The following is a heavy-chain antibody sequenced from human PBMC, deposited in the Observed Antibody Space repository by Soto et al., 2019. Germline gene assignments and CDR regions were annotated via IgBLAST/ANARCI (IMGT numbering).Heavy chain of an antibody. D-gene: IGHD3-3*01. J-gene: IGHJ6*02. V-gene: IGHV1-69*06. CDR3: ARERVAGGYYYGMDV. Sequence: QVQLVQSGAEVKDPGSSVKVSCKTSGGTFSRYAISWVRRAPGQGLEWMGGIIPLFGTANYAQKFRGRLTIIADKSTRTSYMEVSSLRYEDTAVYYCARERVAGGYYYGMDVWGQGNTVTVSS. CDR1: GGTFSRYA. CDR2: IIPLFGTA.